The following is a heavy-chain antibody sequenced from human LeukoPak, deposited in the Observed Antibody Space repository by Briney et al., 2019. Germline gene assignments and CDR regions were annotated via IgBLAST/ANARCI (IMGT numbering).Heavy chain of an antibody. CDR1: GFTFSSDC. V-gene: IGHV3-7*03. CDR3: ARHHGDSSGYYYQRYFDL. CDR2: LNPDGSAT. Sequence: GGSLRLSCAASGFTFSSDCMSWVRQSPDKGLEWAANLNPDGSATYYVYSVKGRFIISRDNTKNSLYLQMNSLRAEDTAVYYCARHHGDSSGYYYQRYFDLWGRGTLVTVSS. J-gene: IGHJ2*01. D-gene: IGHD3-22*01.